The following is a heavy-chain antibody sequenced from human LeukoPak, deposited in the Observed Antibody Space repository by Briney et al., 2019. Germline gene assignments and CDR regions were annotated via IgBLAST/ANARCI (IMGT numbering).Heavy chain of an antibody. V-gene: IGHV3-7*01. Sequence: PGGSLRLSCAASGFTFSSYWMSWVRQAPGKGLEWVANIKQDGSEKYYVDSVKGRSTISRDNAKNSLYLQMNSLRAEDTAVYYCARGFDTYYDILTGEFDYWGQGTLVTVSS. J-gene: IGHJ4*02. CDR2: IKQDGSEK. D-gene: IGHD3-9*01. CDR3: ARGFDTYYDILTGEFDY. CDR1: GFTFSSYW.